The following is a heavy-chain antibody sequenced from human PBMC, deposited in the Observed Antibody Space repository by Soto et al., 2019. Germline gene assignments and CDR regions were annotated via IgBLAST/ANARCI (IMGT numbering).Heavy chain of an antibody. CDR3: AKDLRRGGYSGYG. V-gene: IGHV3-23*01. Sequence: EVQLLESGGGLVQPGGSLRLSCAASGFTFSSYAMSWVRQAPGKGLEWVSAISGSGCSTYYADSVTGRFTISRDNSKHTLYLQMNSLRAEDTAVYYCAKDLRRGGYSGYGWGQGTLVTVSS. CDR1: GFTFSSYA. CDR2: ISGSGCST. D-gene: IGHD5-12*01. J-gene: IGHJ4*02.